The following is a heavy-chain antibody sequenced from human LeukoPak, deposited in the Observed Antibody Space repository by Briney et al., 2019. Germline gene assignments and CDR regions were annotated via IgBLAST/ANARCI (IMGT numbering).Heavy chain of an antibody. CDR2: ISAHNGIT. J-gene: IGHJ3*02. V-gene: IGHV1-18*01. CDR3: ARDLYDSSGYYAHDAFDI. CDR1: GYTFASYG. D-gene: IGHD3-22*01. Sequence: ASVKVSCKASGYTFASYGISWVRQAPGQGPEGMGWISAHNGITNYAQKLQGRVTMTTDTSTSTAYMELRSLRSDDTAVYYCARDLYDSSGYYAHDAFDIWGQGTMVAVSS.